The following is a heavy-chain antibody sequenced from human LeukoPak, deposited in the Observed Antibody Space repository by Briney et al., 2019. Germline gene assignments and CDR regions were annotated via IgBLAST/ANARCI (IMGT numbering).Heavy chain of an antibody. CDR1: GYTFSSYG. CDR3: VRDLGVDTSMIFFDY. V-gene: IGHV1-18*04. J-gene: IGHJ4*02. Sequence: ASVKVSCKASGYTFSSYGISWVRQAPGQGLEWMGWISAYNHNINYAQKLQGRVTMTTDTSTSTAYMEVRSLRSEDTAVYYCVRDLGVDTSMIFFDYWGQGSVVTVSS. D-gene: IGHD3-10*01. CDR2: ISAYNHNI.